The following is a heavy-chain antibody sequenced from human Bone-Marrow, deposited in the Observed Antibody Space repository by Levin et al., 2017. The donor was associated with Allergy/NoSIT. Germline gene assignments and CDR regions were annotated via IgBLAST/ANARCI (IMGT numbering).Heavy chain of an antibody. D-gene: IGHD4-11*01. J-gene: IGHJ3*02. CDR1: GASIGSDSLY. CDR2: VYYTGFT. V-gene: IGHV4-61*01. Sequence: SETLSLTCTVSGASIGSDSLYWSWVRQPPGGGLEWIGYVYYTGFTNYNPSLETRVTLSVVPSKNQFSLEMSSVTAAATSVYYCAKLHEASNSAFDIWGQGTMVTVSS. CDR3: AKLHEASNSAFDI.